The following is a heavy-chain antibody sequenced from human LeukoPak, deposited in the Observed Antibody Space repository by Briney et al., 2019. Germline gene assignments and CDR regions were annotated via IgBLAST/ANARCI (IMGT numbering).Heavy chain of an antibody. J-gene: IGHJ6*03. D-gene: IGHD2-15*01. CDR1: GFTFSSYA. CDR2: ISGSGGGT. V-gene: IGHV3-23*01. Sequence: GGSLRLSCAASGFTFSSYAMSWVRQAPGKGLEWVSAISGSGGGTSYADSVKGRFTISRDNSKNTLYLQMNSLRAEDTAVYYCAKDACSGGSCYPFVYYYYYYMDVWGKGTTVTVSS. CDR3: AKDACSGGSCYPFVYYYYYYMDV.